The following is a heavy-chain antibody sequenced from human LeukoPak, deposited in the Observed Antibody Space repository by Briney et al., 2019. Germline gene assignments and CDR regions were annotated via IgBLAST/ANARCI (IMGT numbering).Heavy chain of an antibody. J-gene: IGHJ4*02. CDR3: ARAAHSYTAMVTGSSRFDY. V-gene: IGHV1-18*01. CDR1: GYTFTSYG. CDR2: ISAYNGNT. D-gene: IGHD5-18*01. Sequence: ASVKVSCKASGYTFTSYGISWVRQAPGQGLEWMGWISAYNGNTNYAQKLQGRVTMTTDTFTSTAYMELRSLRSDDTAVYYCARAAHSYTAMVTGSSRFDYWGQGTLVTVSS.